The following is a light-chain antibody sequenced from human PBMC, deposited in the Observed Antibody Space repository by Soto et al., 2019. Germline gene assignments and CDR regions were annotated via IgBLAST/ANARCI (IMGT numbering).Light chain of an antibody. J-gene: IGKJ1*01. V-gene: IGKV1-5*03. CDR3: QEYNTYSPWT. CDR1: ESISPW. CDR2: KTS. Sequence: DIQMTQSPSTLPASVGDRVTITCRASESISPWLAWYQQKPGKAPKLLIYKTSSLESGVPSRFSGSGSGTEFTLTISSLQPDDFATYYCQEYNTYSPWTFGQGTKVDIK.